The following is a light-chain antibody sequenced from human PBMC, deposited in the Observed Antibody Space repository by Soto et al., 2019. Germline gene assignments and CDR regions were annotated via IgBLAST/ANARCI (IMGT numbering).Light chain of an antibody. CDR1: QDISNY. CDR2: DAS. CDR3: QQLTDWPPQWT. J-gene: IGKJ1*01. Sequence: DIQMTQSPSSLSASVGDRVTITCQASQDISNYLNWYQQKPGKAPKLLIYDASNLETGVPSRFSGSGSGTDFTFTISSLEPEDFAVYYCQQLTDWPPQWTFGQGTKVEIK. V-gene: IGKV1-33*01.